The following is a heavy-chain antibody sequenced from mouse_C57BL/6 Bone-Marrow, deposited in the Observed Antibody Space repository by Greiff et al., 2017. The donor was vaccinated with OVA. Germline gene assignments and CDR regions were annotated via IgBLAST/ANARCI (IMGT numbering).Heavy chain of an antibody. Sequence: EVKLVESGGGLVQPGGSLELSCAASGFTFSDYYMYWVRQTPEKRLEWVAYISNGGGSTYYPDTVKGRFTISRDNAKNTLYLQMSRLESEDTAMYYCARRNAMDYWGQGTSVTVSS. CDR1: GFTFSDYY. CDR2: ISNGGGST. V-gene: IGHV5-12*01. J-gene: IGHJ4*01. CDR3: ARRNAMDY.